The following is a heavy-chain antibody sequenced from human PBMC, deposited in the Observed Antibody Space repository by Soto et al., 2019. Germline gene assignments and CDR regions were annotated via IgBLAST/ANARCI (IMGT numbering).Heavy chain of an antibody. V-gene: IGHV1-3*01. Sequence: ASVKVSCKASGYTFTSYAMHWVRQASGQRLEWMGWINAGNGNTKYSQKFQGRVTITRDTSASTAYMELSSLRSEDTAVYYCARGHYSNYQWFDPWGQGTLVTVSS. CDR2: INAGNGNT. CDR1: GYTFTSYA. D-gene: IGHD4-4*01. CDR3: ARGHYSNYQWFDP. J-gene: IGHJ5*02.